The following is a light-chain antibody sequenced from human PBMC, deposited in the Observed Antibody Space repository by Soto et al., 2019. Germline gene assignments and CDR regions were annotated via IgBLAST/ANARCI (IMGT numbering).Light chain of an antibody. V-gene: IGKV3-11*01. CDR2: DAS. Sequence: EIVLTQSPGTLSLSPGERATLSCRASQSVSSYLAWYQQKPGQAPRLLIYDASNRATGIPARFSGSGSGTDFTLTISSLEPEDSAIYYCQQRANWPGTFGQGTKVDIK. CDR3: QQRANWPGT. J-gene: IGKJ1*01. CDR1: QSVSSY.